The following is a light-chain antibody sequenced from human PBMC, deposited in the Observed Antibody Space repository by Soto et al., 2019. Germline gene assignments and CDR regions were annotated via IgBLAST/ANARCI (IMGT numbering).Light chain of an antibody. J-gene: IGLJ1*01. CDR1: SSDVGSYNR. CDR3: RPYTRSRTYS. V-gene: IGLV2-18*02. CDR2: EVN. Sequence: QSVVTQPPSVSGAPGQAVTISCTGTSSDVGSYNRVSWYQQPPGTARKLIIYEVNNRPSGVPDRFSGSKSGNTASLTISGLQAEHEADYYCRPYTRSRTYSFGSGTKVTVL.